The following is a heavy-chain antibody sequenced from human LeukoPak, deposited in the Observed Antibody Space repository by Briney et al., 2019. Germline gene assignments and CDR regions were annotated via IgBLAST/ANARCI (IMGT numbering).Heavy chain of an antibody. J-gene: IGHJ4*02. CDR3: ASWGSVAGQRALDY. V-gene: IGHV3-7*03. CDR1: GFTFSRYW. Sequence: GGSLRLSCVASGFTFSRYWMTWVRQAPGKGLEWVATLIQDGREKHYVDSVKGRFTISRDNTKNSVYLEMNSLRAEDTAVYFCASWGSVAGQRALDYWGRGTLVTVSS. D-gene: IGHD6-19*01. CDR2: LIQDGREK.